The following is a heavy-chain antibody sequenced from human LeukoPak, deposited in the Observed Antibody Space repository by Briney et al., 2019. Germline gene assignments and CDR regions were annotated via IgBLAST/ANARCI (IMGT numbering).Heavy chain of an antibody. V-gene: IGHV1-69*13. CDR3: ARASFPFLEWTTSIPFDV. J-gene: IGHJ3*01. Sequence: VASVKVSCKASGGTFNSFALSWVRQAPGQRLEWMGGIIPIYPTTDYAQRFQGRVTISADESKGTVSLELSNLRSEDTAVYYCARASFPFLEWTTSIPFDVWGQGTVVIVSS. CDR2: IIPIYPTT. D-gene: IGHD3-3*01. CDR1: GGTFNSFA.